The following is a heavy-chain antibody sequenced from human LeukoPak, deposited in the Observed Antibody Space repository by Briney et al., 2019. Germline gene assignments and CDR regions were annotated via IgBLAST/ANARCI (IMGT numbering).Heavy chain of an antibody. CDR1: GGSISSGGYS. CDR2: IYHSGST. J-gene: IGHJ6*02. D-gene: IGHD3-3*01. Sequence: PSQTLSLTCAVSGGSISSGGYSWSWIRQPPGKGLEWIGYIYHSGSTYYNPSLKSRVTISVDRSKNQFSLKLSSVTAADTAVYYCARRYYDFWSGPRMDVWGQGTTVTVSS. V-gene: IGHV4-30-2*01. CDR3: ARRYYDFWSGPRMDV.